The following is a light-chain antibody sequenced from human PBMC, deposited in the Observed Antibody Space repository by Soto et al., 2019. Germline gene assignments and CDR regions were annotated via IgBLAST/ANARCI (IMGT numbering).Light chain of an antibody. Sequence: EIVLTQYPGNMSVSGGEIATLSCRASQSVATYVAWYQQKPGQAPRLLIYDAFNRATGTPARFSGSGSGTDFTLTISSLEPADSAVYYCQQRIKWPITFGQGTKVDIK. J-gene: IGKJ1*01. V-gene: IGKV3-11*01. CDR2: DAF. CDR3: QQRIKWPIT. CDR1: QSVATY.